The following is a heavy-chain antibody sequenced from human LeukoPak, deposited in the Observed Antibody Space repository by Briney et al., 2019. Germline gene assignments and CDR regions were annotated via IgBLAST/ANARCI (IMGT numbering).Heavy chain of an antibody. D-gene: IGHD3-16*01. CDR1: GFTFSGSA. CDR2: IRSKANSYAT. Sequence: GGSLRLSCAASGFTFSGSAMHWVRQASGKGLEWVGRIRSKANSYATAYAASVKGRFTISRDDSKNTAYLQMNSLKTEDTAMYYCTRQAWGSDVGYWGQGTLVTVSS. V-gene: IGHV3-73*01. J-gene: IGHJ4*02. CDR3: TRQAWGSDVGY.